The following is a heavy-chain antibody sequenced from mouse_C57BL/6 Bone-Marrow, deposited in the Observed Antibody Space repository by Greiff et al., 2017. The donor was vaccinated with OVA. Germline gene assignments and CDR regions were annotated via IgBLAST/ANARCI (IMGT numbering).Heavy chain of an antibody. CDR2: INPGSGGT. CDR3: ARREYYYGSSYNY. J-gene: IGHJ2*01. Sequence: VKLMESGAELVRPGTSVKVSCKASGYAFTNYLIEWVKQRPGQGLEWIGVINPGSGGTNYNEKFKGKATLTADKSSSTAYMQLSSLTSEDSAVYFCARREYYYGSSYNYWGQGTTLTVSS. CDR1: GYAFTNYL. D-gene: IGHD1-1*01. V-gene: IGHV1-54*01.